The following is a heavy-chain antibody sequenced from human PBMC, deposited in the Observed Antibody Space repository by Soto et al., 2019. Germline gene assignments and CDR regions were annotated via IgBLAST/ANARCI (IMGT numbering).Heavy chain of an antibody. CDR1: GGSISRYY. V-gene: IGHV4-59*01. Sequence: QVQLQESGPGLVKPSETLSLTCTVSGGSISRYYWSWIRQPPGKGLEWIGYIYYSGSTNYNPSLKSRVTISVDTSKNQFSLKLSSVTAADTAVYYCALMVRGVIIPYNWFDPWGQGTLVTVSS. J-gene: IGHJ5*02. CDR2: IYYSGST. D-gene: IGHD3-10*01. CDR3: ALMVRGVIIPYNWFDP.